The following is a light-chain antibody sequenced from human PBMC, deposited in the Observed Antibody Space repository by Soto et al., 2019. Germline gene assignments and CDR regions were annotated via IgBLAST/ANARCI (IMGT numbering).Light chain of an antibody. CDR3: HQRKSWPRT. V-gene: IGKV3-11*01. J-gene: IGKJ1*01. CDR2: GAS. CDR1: QSVRNK. Sequence: EMVLTQSPATLSVSPGERATLFCRASQSVRNKLAWYQQKPGQAPRLLIYGASTRATGIPARFSGSGSGTDFTLTISSLEPEDFAVYYCHQRKSWPRTFGQGTKVDI.